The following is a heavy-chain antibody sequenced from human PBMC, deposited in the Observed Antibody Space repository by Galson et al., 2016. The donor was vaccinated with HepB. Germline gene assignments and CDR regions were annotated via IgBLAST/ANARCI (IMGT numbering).Heavy chain of an antibody. V-gene: IGHV1-8*01. D-gene: IGHD3-10*01. CDR3: ARTMVRGVPGFDI. Sequence: SVKVSCKASGYTFTSYDINWVRQATGQGLECMGWMSPSSGNIGYAQNFQGRVSMTSDASISTAYMELSGLTSEDTAVYYCARTMVRGVPGFDIWGQGTTVTVSS. CDR1: GYTFTSYD. CDR2: MSPSSGNI. J-gene: IGHJ3*02.